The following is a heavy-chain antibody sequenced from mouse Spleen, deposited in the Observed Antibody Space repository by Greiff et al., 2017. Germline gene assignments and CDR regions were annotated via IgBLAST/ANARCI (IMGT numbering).Heavy chain of an antibody. J-gene: IGHJ2*01. D-gene: IGHD1-1*01. CDR1: GYTFTDYY. Sequence: EVQLQQSGPELVKPGASVKISCKASGYTFTDYYMNWVKQSHGKSLEWIGDINPNNGGTSYNQKFKGKATLTVDKSSSTAYMELRSLTSEDSAVYYCARMRDYYYGYFDYWGQGTTLTVSS. V-gene: IGHV1-26*01. CDR3: ARMRDYYYGYFDY. CDR2: INPNNGGT.